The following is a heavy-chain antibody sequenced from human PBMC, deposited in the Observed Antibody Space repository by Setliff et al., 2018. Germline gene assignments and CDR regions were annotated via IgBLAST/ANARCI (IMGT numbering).Heavy chain of an antibody. CDR3: ARDGSYYDRGGNRTWFFDL. Sequence: PSETLSLTCTVSGGSINSGDYFWSWFRQLPGKGLEWIGYIYYTGSTHYNPSLKSRLTMSVDTSKNQFSLNLKSVTAADTAVYFCARDGSYYDRGGNRTWFFDLWGRGTLVNVSS. D-gene: IGHD3-22*01. V-gene: IGHV4-31*03. J-gene: IGHJ2*01. CDR1: GGSINSGDYF. CDR2: IYYTGST.